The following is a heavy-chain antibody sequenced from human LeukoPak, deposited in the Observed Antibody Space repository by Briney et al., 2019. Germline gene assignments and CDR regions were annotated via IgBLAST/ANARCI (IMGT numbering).Heavy chain of an antibody. V-gene: IGHV3-30*18. CDR2: ISYDGSNK. D-gene: IGHD1-7*01. Sequence: PGGSLRLSCAASGFTFSSYGMHWVRQAPGKGLEWVAVISYDGSNKYYADSVKGRFTISRDNSKNTLYLQMNSLRAEDTAVYYCAKGKYWELYFDYWGQGTLVTVSS. CDR3: AKGKYWELYFDY. CDR1: GFTFSSYG. J-gene: IGHJ4*02.